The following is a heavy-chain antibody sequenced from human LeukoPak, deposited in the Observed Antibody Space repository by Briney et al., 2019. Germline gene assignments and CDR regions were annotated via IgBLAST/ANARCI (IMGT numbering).Heavy chain of an antibody. CDR3: ARDYD. J-gene: IGHJ4*02. CDR1: GFTFSNFW. D-gene: IGHD3-16*01. V-gene: IGHV3-7*04. CDR2: IKQDGSET. Sequence: QPGGSLRLSCAASGFTFSNFWMNWVRQAPGKGLEWVASIKQDGSETYYVDSVKGRFTISRDNAKNSLDLQMNSLRAEDTAVYYCARDYDWGQGTLVTASS.